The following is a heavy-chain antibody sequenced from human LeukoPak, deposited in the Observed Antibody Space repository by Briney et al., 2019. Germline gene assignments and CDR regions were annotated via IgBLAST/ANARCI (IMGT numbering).Heavy chain of an antibody. D-gene: IGHD5-24*01. CDR3: ARGGDGDIWFFAY. CDR1: GFTFSAYG. J-gene: IGHJ4*02. Sequence: GGSLRLSCEVSGFTFSAYGIHWVRQSPGKGLEWVALVRYDGRDKFYADSVKGRLIYSKDNSRTTLQFQMNSLRREDPTVYFCARGGDGDIWFFAYWGQGIRVTVSS. V-gene: IGHV3-30*02. CDR2: VRYDGRDK.